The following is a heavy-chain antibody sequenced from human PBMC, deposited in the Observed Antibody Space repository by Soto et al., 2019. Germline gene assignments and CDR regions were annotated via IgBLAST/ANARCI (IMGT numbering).Heavy chain of an antibody. Sequence: GGSLRLSCAASGFTFSSYSMNWVRQAPGKGLEWVSYISSSSSTIYYADSVKGRFTISRDNAKNSLYLQMNSLRAEDTAVYYCARDQGGWYNWFDPWGQGTLVTVSS. J-gene: IGHJ5*02. CDR3: ARDQGGWYNWFDP. CDR2: ISSSSSTI. D-gene: IGHD2-15*01. CDR1: GFTFSSYS. V-gene: IGHV3-48*01.